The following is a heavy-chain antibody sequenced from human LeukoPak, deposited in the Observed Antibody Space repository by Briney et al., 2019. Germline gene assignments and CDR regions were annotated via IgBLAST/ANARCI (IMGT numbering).Heavy chain of an antibody. V-gene: IGHV3-20*04. CDR1: GFTFDDYG. J-gene: IGHJ4*02. CDR3: ARGKGYSSSSGYDY. CDR2: INWNGGST. D-gene: IGHD6-6*01. Sequence: GGPLRLSCAASGFTFDDYGMSWVRQAPGKGLEWVSGINWNGGSTGYADSVKGRFTISRDNAKNSLYLQMNSLRAEDTALYYCARGKGYSSSSGYDYWGQGTLVTVSS.